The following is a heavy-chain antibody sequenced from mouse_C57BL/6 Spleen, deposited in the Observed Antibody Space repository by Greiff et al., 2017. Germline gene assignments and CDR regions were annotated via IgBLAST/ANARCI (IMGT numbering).Heavy chain of an antibody. CDR1: GFSLTSYA. CDR2: IWTGGGT. CDR3: ARAYSNYNAMDY. V-gene: IGHV2-9-1*01. Sequence: VKLLESGPGLVAPSQSLSITCTVSGFSLTSYAISWVRQPPGQGLEWLGVIWTGGGTNYNTALNSRLSISKDNSKSQVYLKMNSRQTDDTARYYCARAYSNYNAMDYWGQGTSVTVSS. D-gene: IGHD2-5*01. J-gene: IGHJ4*01.